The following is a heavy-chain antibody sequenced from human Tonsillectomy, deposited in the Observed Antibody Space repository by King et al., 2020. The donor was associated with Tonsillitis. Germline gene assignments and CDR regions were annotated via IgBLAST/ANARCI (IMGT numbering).Heavy chain of an antibody. CDR2: INSDGSST. D-gene: IGHD3-10*01. CDR1: GFTFSSYW. Sequence: VQLVESGGGLVQPGGSLRLSCAASGFTFSSYWMHWVRQAPGKGLVWVSRINSDGSSTSYADSVKGRFTISRDNAKNTLYLQMNSLRAEDTAVYYCAREGVGGKVYDGSGSRDPTDYWGQGTLVTVSS. CDR3: AREGVGGKVYDGSGSRDPTDY. J-gene: IGHJ4*02. V-gene: IGHV3-74*01.